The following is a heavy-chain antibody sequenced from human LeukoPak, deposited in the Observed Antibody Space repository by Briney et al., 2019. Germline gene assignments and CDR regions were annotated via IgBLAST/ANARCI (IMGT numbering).Heavy chain of an antibody. CDR3: AKASGNWNHYLNTIDY. CDR1: GFTFSSYA. D-gene: IGHD1-14*01. J-gene: IGHJ4*02. CDR2: ISGSGGST. V-gene: IGHV3-23*01. Sequence: GGSLRLSCAASGFTFSSYAMSWVRQAPGKGLEWVSAISGSGGSTYYADSVKGRFTISRDNSKNTLYLQMNSLRAEDTAVYYCAKASGNWNHYLNTIDYWGQGTLVTVSS.